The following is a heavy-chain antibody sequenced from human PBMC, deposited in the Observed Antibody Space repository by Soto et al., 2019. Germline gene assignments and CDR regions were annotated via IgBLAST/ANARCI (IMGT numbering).Heavy chain of an antibody. Sequence: LRFSCAASGFTFSSYWMHWVRQAPGKGLVWVSRINSDGSSTNYADSVKGRFTISRDNAKNTLHLQMNSLRAEDTAVYYCAREGRGVVVPGGMDVWGQGTTVTVSS. CDR3: AREGRGVVVPGGMDV. CDR1: GFTFSSYW. V-gene: IGHV3-74*01. CDR2: INSDGSST. D-gene: IGHD2-2*01. J-gene: IGHJ6*02.